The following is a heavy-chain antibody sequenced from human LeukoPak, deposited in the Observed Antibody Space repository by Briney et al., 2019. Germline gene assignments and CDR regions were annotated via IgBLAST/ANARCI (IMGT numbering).Heavy chain of an antibody. Sequence: GGSLRLSCAASGFTFRSYGMSWVRQAPGKGLEWVSAISGSGGSTYYADSVKGRFTISRDNSKNTLYLQMNSLRAEDTAVYYCAKDREGYFDYWGQGTLVTVSS. CDR1: GFTFRSYG. J-gene: IGHJ4*02. CDR3: AKDREGYFDY. CDR2: ISGSGGST. V-gene: IGHV3-23*01.